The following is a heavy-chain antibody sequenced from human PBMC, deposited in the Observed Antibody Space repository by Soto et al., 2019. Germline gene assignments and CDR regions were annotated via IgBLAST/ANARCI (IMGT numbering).Heavy chain of an antibody. CDR3: ASGRVQLWLQGRYYYMDV. CDR2: ISSSSSTI. CDR1: GFTFSSYS. D-gene: IGHD5-18*01. V-gene: IGHV3-48*01. J-gene: IGHJ6*03. Sequence: PGGSLRLSCAASGFTFSSYSMNWVRQAPGKGLEWVSYISSSSSTIYYADSVKGRFTISRDNAKNSLYLQMNSLRAEDTAVYYCASGRVQLWLQGRYYYMDVWGKGTTVTVSS.